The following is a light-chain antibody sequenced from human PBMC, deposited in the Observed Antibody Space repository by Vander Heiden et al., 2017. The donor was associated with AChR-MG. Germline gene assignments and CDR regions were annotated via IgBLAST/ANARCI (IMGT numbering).Light chain of an antibody. Sequence: EIVMTQSPATLSVSPGERATLSCRASQSVSSNLAWYQQKPGQAPRLLIYGASTRATGIPARFSGSGSGTEFTLTISSLQSEDFAVYYCQLGNYGPASTFGPGTKLGIK. V-gene: IGKV3-15*01. CDR2: GAS. CDR3: QLGNYGPAST. J-gene: IGKJ2*01. CDR1: QSVSSN.